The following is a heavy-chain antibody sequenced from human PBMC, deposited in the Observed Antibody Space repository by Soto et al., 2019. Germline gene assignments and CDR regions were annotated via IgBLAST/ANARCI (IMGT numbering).Heavy chain of an antibody. V-gene: IGHV1-8*01. CDR3: ARASYLDPAFDI. CDR1: GYTFTSYD. D-gene: IGHD2-2*03. Sequence: QVQLVQSGAEVKRPGASVKVSCKASGYTFTSYDFNWVRQAPGQGLEWMGWVNPNSGNTAYAQKFQGRVTMTRNTSIRTAYMELSSLRSEDTAVYYCARASYLDPAFDIWGQGTMVTVSS. J-gene: IGHJ3*02. CDR2: VNPNSGNT.